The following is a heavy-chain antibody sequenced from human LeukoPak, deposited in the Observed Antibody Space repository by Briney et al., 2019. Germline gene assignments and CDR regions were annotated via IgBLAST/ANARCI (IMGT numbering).Heavy chain of an antibody. CDR1: GFTFSDYY. CDR3: AKAGIAYYDFWSGYYFDY. CDR2: ISSSGSTI. Sequence: PGGSLRLSCAASGFTFSDYYMSWIRQAPGKGLEWVSYISSSGSTIYYADSVKGRFTISRDNAKNSLYLQMNSLRAEDTAVYYCAKAGIAYYDFWSGYYFDYWGQGTLVTVSS. D-gene: IGHD3-3*01. J-gene: IGHJ4*02. V-gene: IGHV3-11*01.